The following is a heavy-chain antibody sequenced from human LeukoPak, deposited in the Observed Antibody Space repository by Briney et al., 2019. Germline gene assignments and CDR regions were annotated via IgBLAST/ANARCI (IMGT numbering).Heavy chain of an antibody. Sequence: SETLSLTCTVSGGSISNYYWSWIRQPAGKGLEWIGRIYSTGSTNYNPSLKSRVTMSLDTSKNQFSLSLSSVTAADTAVYYCARGGVAKNVKNWGQGTLVTVSS. V-gene: IGHV4-4*07. CDR3: ARGGVAKNVKN. D-gene: IGHD3-16*01. CDR2: IYSTGST. CDR1: GGSISNYY. J-gene: IGHJ4*02.